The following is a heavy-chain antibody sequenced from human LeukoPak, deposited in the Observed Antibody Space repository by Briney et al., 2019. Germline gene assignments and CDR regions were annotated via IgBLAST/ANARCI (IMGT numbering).Heavy chain of an antibody. D-gene: IGHD2-2*01. V-gene: IGHV4-31*03. Sequence: PSETLSLTCTVSGGSFTSGGYYWSRIRQHPGKGLEWIGYIYYSGGTSFNPSLKSRVTISVDTSKNQFSLKLSSETAADTAVYYCARAGGGGYCSSTSCFSHLNWFDPWGQGTLVTVSS. J-gene: IGHJ5*02. CDR2: IYYSGGT. CDR3: ARAGGGGYCSSTSCFSHLNWFDP. CDR1: GGSFTSGGYY.